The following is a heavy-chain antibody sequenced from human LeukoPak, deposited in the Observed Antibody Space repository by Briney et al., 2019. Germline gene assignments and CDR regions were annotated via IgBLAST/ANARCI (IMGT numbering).Heavy chain of an antibody. CDR1: GFTFSSYA. CDR3: AADDFDY. J-gene: IGHJ4*02. Sequence: GRSLRLSCAASGFTFSSYAMHWVRQAPGKGLEWVAVISYDGSNKYYADSVKGRFTISRDNSKITLYLQMNSLRAEDTAVYYCAADDFDYWGQGTLVTVSS. CDR2: ISYDGSNK. V-gene: IGHV3-30-3*01.